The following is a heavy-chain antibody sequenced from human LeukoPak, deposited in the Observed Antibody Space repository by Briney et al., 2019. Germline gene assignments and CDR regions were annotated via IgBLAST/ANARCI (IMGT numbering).Heavy chain of an antibody. J-gene: IGHJ1*01. Sequence: SETLSLTCTVSGCTMSSYYWSWIRQPAGKGLEWIARIYTSGSTNYNPSLKSRVTMSVDTSKNQFYLKLSAVTAADTAVYYCARGGRIQLWIDAGYFQHWGEGTLVSVSS. CDR2: IYTSGST. CDR1: GCTMSSYY. D-gene: IGHD5-18*01. V-gene: IGHV4-4*07. CDR3: ARGGRIQLWIDAGYFQH.